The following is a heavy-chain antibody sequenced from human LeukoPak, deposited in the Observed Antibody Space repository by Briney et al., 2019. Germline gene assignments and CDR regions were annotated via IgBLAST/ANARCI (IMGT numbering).Heavy chain of an antibody. CDR3: ARGPYGADDY. V-gene: IGHV4-34*01. CDR2: INHSGST. D-gene: IGHD4/OR15-4a*01. J-gene: IGHJ4*02. Sequence: PSEILSLTCAVYGGSFSGYYWSWIRQPPGKGLEWIGEINHSGSTNYNPSLKSRVTISVDTSKNQFSLKLSSVTAADTAVYYCARGPYGADDYWGQGTLVTVSS. CDR1: GGSFSGYY.